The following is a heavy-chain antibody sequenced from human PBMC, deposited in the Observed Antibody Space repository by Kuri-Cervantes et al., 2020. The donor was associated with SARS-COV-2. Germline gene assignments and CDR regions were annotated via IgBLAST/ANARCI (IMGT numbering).Heavy chain of an antibody. V-gene: IGHV3-33*06. CDR3: AKDWGYCSSTSCYDNWFDP. Sequence: GGSLRLSCAASGFTFSTYGMHWVRQAPGKGLEWVAVIWYDGSNKYYVDSVKGRFTISRDNSKNTLHLQMNSLRAEDTAVYYCAKDWGYCSSTSCYDNWFDPWGQGTLVTVSS. CDR2: IWYDGSNK. D-gene: IGHD2-2*01. J-gene: IGHJ5*02. CDR1: GFTFSTYG.